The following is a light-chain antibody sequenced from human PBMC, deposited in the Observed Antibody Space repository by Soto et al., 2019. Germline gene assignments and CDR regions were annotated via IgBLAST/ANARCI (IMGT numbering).Light chain of an antibody. J-gene: IGKJ2*01. CDR2: GAS. V-gene: IGKV3-15*01. CDR3: QQYNNWPNS. Sequence: EIVMRQSPATLSVSPGERATLSCRASQSVRRNLAWYQQKPGQAPRLLIYGASTRATGIPARFSGSGSGTEFTLTISSLQSEDFAVYYCQQYNNWPNSFGQGTKLEIK. CDR1: QSVRRN.